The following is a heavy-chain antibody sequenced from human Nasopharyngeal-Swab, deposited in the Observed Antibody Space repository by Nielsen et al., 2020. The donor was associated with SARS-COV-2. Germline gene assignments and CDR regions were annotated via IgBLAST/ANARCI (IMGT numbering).Heavy chain of an antibody. V-gene: IGHV3-30-3*01. CDR3: AREGGENLLWFGEIYYYYGMDA. Sequence: GESLKISCAASGFTFSSYAMHWVRQAPGKGLEWVAVISYDGSNKYYADSVKGRFTISRDNSKNTLYLQMNSLRAEDTAVYYCAREGGENLLWFGEIYYYYGMDAWGQGTTVTVSS. D-gene: IGHD3-10*01. J-gene: IGHJ6*02. CDR1: GFTFSSYA. CDR2: ISYDGSNK.